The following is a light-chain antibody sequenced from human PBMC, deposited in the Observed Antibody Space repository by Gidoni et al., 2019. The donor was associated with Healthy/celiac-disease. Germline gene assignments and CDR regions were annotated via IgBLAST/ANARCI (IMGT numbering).Light chain of an antibody. CDR1: QSVLYSSNNKNY. J-gene: IGKJ1*01. CDR3: QQYYSTRT. CDR2: WAS. V-gene: IGKV4-1*01. Sequence: DIVMTQSPDSLAVSLVARATINCKSSQSVLYSSNNKNYLAWYQQKPGQPPKLLIYWASTRESGVPDRFSGSGSGTDFTFTISSLKAEDVAVYYCQQYYSTRTFGQGTKVEIK.